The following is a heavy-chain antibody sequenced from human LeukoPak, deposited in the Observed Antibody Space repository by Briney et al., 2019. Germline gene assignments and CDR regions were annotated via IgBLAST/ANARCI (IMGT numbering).Heavy chain of an antibody. V-gene: IGHV1-2*02. CDR2: INPNSGGT. Sequence: GASVKVSRKASGYTFTGYYMHWVRQAPGQGLEWMGWINPNSGGTNYAQKFQGRVTMTRDTSISTAYMELSRLRSDDTAVYYCARAGESITMVRGVQGSYYYMDVWGKGTTVTVSS. CDR3: ARAGESITMVRGVQGSYYYMDV. CDR1: GYTFTGYY. J-gene: IGHJ6*03. D-gene: IGHD3-10*01.